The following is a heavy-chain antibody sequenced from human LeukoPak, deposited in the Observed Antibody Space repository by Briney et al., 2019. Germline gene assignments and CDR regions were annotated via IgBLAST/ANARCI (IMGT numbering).Heavy chain of an antibody. J-gene: IGHJ3*01. V-gene: IGHV3-7*01. CDR2: IRYDGSEI. CDR1: GFTFTTWW. Sequence: GGSLRLSCAASGFTFTTWWMSWVRQASGKGLEWVANIRYDGSEIHYLDSVKGRFTISRDNARNSLYLQMNDLRVEDTAVYYCARTKAFDFWGQGTMVIVSS. CDR3: ARTKAFDF.